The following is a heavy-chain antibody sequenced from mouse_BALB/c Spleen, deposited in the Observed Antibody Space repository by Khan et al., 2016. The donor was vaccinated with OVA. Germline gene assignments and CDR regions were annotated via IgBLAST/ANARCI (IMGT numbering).Heavy chain of an antibody. CDR2: ISSGGNT. CDR3: ARDYWFTY. Sequence: VESGGGLVQPGGSLKLSCEGSGFTFSNYAMSWVRQTPERRLEWVASISSGGNTYYSVSVKGRFTISRDNARNFLYLQMSSLRSEDTAMYYCARDYWFTYWGQGTLVTVSA. V-gene: IGHV5-6-5*01. CDR1: GFTFSNYA. J-gene: IGHJ3*01.